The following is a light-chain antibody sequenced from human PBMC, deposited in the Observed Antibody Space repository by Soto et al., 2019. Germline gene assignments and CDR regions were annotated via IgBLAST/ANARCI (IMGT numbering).Light chain of an antibody. V-gene: IGKV3-20*01. Sequence: EIVLTQSPGTLSLSPGERATLSCRASQSVSSSYLAWYQQKPGQAPRLLIYGASNRSTGIPDRFSGGGSGTDFILTISRLEPEDFAVYYCRQYGSSPLFTFGPGTKVDVK. CDR3: RQYGSSPLFT. CDR2: GAS. CDR1: QSVSSSY. J-gene: IGKJ3*01.